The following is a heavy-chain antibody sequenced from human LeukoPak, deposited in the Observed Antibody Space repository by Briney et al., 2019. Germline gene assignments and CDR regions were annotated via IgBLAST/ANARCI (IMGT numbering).Heavy chain of an antibody. J-gene: IGHJ4*02. V-gene: IGHV3-7*03. CDR2: INQDASEK. CDR3: ATLEDDYSDY. CDR1: GFTFSSHW. Sequence: GGSLRLSCAASGFTFSSHWMNWVRQAPGKGLEWVANINQDASEKYYVDSVKGRFTISRDNARNSVYLQMNSLRAEDTAVYYCATLEDDYSDYWGQGTLVTVSS.